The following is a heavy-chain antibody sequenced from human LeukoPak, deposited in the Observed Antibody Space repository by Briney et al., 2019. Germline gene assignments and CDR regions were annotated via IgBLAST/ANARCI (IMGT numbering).Heavy chain of an antibody. CDR2: IYTSGST. V-gene: IGHV4-4*07. J-gene: IGHJ3*02. CDR3: ARLYDILSGYDAFEI. D-gene: IGHD3-9*01. CDR1: GGSISSYY. Sequence: SETLSLTCTVSGGSISSYYWSWIRQPAGKGLEWIGRIYTSGSTNYIPSLKSRVAISVDTSKNQFSLKLSSVTAADTAVYYCARLYDILSGYDAFEIWGQGTTVTVSS.